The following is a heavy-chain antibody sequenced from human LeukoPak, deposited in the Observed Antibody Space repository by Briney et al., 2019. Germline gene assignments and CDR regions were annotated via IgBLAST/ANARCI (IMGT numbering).Heavy chain of an antibody. CDR1: GGSISSYY. J-gene: IGHJ5*02. D-gene: IGHD2-21*01. CDR3: ARHVILNWFDP. Sequence: SETLSLTCTVSGGSISSYYWSWIRQPPGKGLEWIGYIYYSGSTNYNPSLKSRVTISVDTSKNQFSLKLSSVTAADTAVYYCARHVILNWFDPWGQGTLVTVSS. V-gene: IGHV4-59*08. CDR2: IYYSGST.